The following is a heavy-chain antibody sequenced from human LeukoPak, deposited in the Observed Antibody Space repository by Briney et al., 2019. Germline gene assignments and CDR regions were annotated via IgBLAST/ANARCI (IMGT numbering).Heavy chain of an antibody. J-gene: IGHJ3*02. CDR2: IYYSGST. CDR1: GGSISNYY. CDR3: ARWWNYYDSSGSPAGGAFDI. Sequence: SETLSLTCTVSGGSISNYYWSWIRQPPGKGLEWIGYIYYSGSTNYNPSLKSRVTISVDTSKNQFSLKLSSVTAADTAVYYCARWWNYYDSSGSPAGGAFDIWGQGTMVTVSS. V-gene: IGHV4-59*01. D-gene: IGHD3-22*01.